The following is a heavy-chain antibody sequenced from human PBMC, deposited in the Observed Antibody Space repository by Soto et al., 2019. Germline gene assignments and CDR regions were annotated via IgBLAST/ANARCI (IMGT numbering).Heavy chain of an antibody. Sequence: ASVKVSCKASGYTFTSYYMHWVRQAPGQGLEWMGIINPSGGSTSYAQKFQGRVTMTRGTSTSTVYMELSSLRSEDTAVYYCARDLGGTTSYNWFDPWGQGTLVTVSS. CDR1: GYTFTSYY. V-gene: IGHV1-46*01. CDR2: INPSGGST. CDR3: ARDLGGTTSYNWFDP. J-gene: IGHJ5*02. D-gene: IGHD1-7*01.